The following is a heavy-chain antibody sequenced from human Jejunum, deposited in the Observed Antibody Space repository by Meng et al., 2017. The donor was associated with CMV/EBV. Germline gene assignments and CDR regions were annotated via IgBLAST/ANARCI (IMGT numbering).Heavy chain of an antibody. CDR1: Y. CDR3: ARGRPPNSYDILTGFHYFFDY. D-gene: IGHD3-9*01. J-gene: IGHJ4*02. V-gene: IGHV1-46*01. CDR2: INPSGGST. Sequence: YVHGVRQAPGQGLEWMGIINPSGGSTSYAQKLQGRVTMTRDTSASTVYMELSSLRFEDTAVYFCARGRPPNSYDILTGFHYFFDYWGQGTLVTVSS.